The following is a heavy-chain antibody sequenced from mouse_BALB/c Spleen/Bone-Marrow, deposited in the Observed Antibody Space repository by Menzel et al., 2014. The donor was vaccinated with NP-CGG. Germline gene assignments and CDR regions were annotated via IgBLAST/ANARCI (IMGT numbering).Heavy chain of an antibody. CDR3: ARSGFDY. V-gene: IGHV1S130*01. Sequence: LVESGSVLVRPGASVKLSCKASGYTFTSSWMHWAKQRPGQGLEWIGEIHPNSGNTNYNEKFKGKATLTVDTSSSTAYVDLSSLTSEDPAVYYCARSGFDYWGQGTTLTVSS. CDR2: IHPNSGNT. J-gene: IGHJ2*01. D-gene: IGHD4-1*01. CDR1: GYTFTSSW.